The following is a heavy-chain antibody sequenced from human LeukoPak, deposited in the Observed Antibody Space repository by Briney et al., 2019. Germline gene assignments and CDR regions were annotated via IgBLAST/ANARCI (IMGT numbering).Heavy chain of an antibody. V-gene: IGHV3-64*01. J-gene: IGHJ4*02. CDR1: GFIFSNYE. Sequence: GGSLRLSCAASGFIFSNYEMNWVRQAPGKGLEYVSAISSNGGSTYYANSVKGRFTISRDNSKNTLYLQMGSLRAEDMAVYYCARDRLKGTPPARIDYDSSGYPQWTPVDYWGQGTLVTVSS. D-gene: IGHD3-22*01. CDR2: ISSNGGST. CDR3: ARDRLKGTPPARIDYDSSGYPQWTPVDY.